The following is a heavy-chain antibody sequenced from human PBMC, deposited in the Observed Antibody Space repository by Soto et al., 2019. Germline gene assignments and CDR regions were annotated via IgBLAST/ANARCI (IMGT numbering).Heavy chain of an antibody. CDR1: GGTFSSYA. J-gene: IGHJ3*02. D-gene: IGHD3-10*01. Sequence: QVQLVQSGAEVKKPGSSVKVSCKASGGTFSSYAISWVRQAPGQGLEWMGGIIPIFGTANYAQKFQGRVAITADESTSTAYMELSSLRSEDTAVYYCARDEDYYGSGAGAFDIWGQGTMVTVSS. CDR3: ARDEDYYGSGAGAFDI. V-gene: IGHV1-69*01. CDR2: IIPIFGTA.